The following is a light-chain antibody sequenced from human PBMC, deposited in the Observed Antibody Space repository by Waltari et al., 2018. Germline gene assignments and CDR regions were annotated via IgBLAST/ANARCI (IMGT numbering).Light chain of an antibody. CDR3: QHYDNLPR. CDR2: DAS. Sequence: DIQMTQSPSSLSASVGDRVTIPCQASQDISDYLNWYQQKPGKAPKLLIYDASNLETGVPSRFSGRGSGTDFTFTISSLQPEDIATYYCQHYDNLPRFGPGTKVDIK. CDR1: QDISDY. V-gene: IGKV1-33*01. J-gene: IGKJ3*01.